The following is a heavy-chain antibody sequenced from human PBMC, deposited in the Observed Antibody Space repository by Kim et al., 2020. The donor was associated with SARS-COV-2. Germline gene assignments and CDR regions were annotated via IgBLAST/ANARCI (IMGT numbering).Heavy chain of an antibody. CDR2: ISYSSRNI. V-gene: IGHV3-21*01. Sequence: GGSLRLSCAASGFAFSTYSMTWVRQAPGRGLEWVSSISYSSRNIWYADSLKGRFTVSRDNAKNSLFLQINNLRAEDTAVYYCARDHRAAAELYYFDNWGQGTLVTVSS. CDR3: ARDHRAAAELYYFDN. D-gene: IGHD2-2*01. J-gene: IGHJ4*02. CDR1: GFAFSTYS.